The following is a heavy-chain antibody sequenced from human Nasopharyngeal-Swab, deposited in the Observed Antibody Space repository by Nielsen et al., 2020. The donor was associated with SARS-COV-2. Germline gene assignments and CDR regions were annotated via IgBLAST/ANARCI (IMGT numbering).Heavy chain of an antibody. CDR1: GYSISSGYY. Sequence: SETLSLTCAVPGYSISSGYYWGWIRQPPGKGLEWIGSIYHSGSTYYNPSLKSRVTISVDTSKNQFSLKLSSVTAADTAVYYCARRYGDFWSGHYFDYWGQGTRVTVSS. D-gene: IGHD3-3*01. CDR3: ARRYGDFWSGHYFDY. V-gene: IGHV4-38-2*01. J-gene: IGHJ4*02. CDR2: IYHSGST.